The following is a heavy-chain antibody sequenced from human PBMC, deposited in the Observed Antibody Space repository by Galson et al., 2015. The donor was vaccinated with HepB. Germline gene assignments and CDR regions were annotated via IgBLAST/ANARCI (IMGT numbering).Heavy chain of an antibody. D-gene: IGHD2-2*01. CDR1: GFTFSSYG. Sequence: SLRLSCAASGFTFSSYGMHWVRQAPGKGLEWVAVISYDGSNKYYADSVKGRFTISRDNSKNTLYLQMNSLRAEDTAVYYCAKDSTLYPSNDYWGQGTLVTVSS. CDR2: ISYDGSNK. CDR3: AKDSTLYPSNDY. J-gene: IGHJ4*02. V-gene: IGHV3-30*18.